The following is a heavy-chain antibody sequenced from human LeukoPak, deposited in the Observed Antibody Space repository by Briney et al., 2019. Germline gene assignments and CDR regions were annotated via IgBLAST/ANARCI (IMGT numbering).Heavy chain of an antibody. CDR2: IKQDGSEK. V-gene: IGHV3-7*03. J-gene: IGHJ4*02. Sequence: GGSLRLSCAASGFTFSSYWMSWVRQAPGKGLEWVANIKQDGSEKYYVDSVKGRFTISRDNAKNSLYLQMNSLRAEDTAVYYCARRFLYSSGSYYALLFDYWGQGTLVTVSS. D-gene: IGHD3-10*01. CDR3: ARRFLYSSGSYYALLFDY. CDR1: GFTFSSYW.